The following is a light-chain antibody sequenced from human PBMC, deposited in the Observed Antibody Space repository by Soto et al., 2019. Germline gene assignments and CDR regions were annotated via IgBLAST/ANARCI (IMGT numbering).Light chain of an antibody. CDR2: GNS. CDR1: SFNIGAGYD. CDR3: QSHDSSLSAFYV. Sequence: QSVLTQPPSVSGAPGQRVTISCTGSSFNIGAGYDVHWFQQLPGAAPKLLIYGNSNRPSGVPDRFSGSKSGTSASLAITGLQAEDEADYYCQSHDSSLSAFYVFGSGTQLTVL. V-gene: IGLV1-40*01. J-gene: IGLJ1*01.